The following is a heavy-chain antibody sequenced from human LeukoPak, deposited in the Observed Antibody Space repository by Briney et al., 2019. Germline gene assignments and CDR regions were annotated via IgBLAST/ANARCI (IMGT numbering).Heavy chain of an antibody. J-gene: IGHJ5*02. Sequence: SVKVSCKASGGTFSSYAISWVRQAPGQGLEWMGGIIPIFGTANYAQKFQGRVTITTDGSTSTAYMELSSLRSEDTAVYYYARAGDSSSSDWFDPWGQGTLVTVSS. V-gene: IGHV1-69*05. CDR2: IIPIFGTA. CDR1: GGTFSSYA. CDR3: ARAGDSSSSDWFDP. D-gene: IGHD6-6*01.